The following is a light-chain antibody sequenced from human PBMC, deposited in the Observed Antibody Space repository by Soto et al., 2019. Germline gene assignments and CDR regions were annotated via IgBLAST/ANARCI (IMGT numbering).Light chain of an antibody. J-gene: IGLJ1*01. Sequence: QSVLTQPASVSGSPGQAITISCTGTSSDVGDYNYVSWYQQHPGKAPKLMIYEVTNRPSGVSNRFSGSKSGNTASLIISGLQAEDESDYYCSSYTSRSNHMVFGTGTKVTVL. CDR2: EVT. CDR3: SSYTSRSNHMV. V-gene: IGLV2-14*01. CDR1: SSDVGDYNY.